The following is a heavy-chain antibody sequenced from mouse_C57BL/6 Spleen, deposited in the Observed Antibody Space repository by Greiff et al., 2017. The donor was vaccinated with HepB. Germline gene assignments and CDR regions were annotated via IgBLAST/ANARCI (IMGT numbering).Heavy chain of an antibody. CDR1: GFNIKDDY. V-gene: IGHV14-4*01. Sequence: EVQLQQSGAELVRPGASVKLSCTASGFNIKDDYMHWVKQRPEQGLEWIGWIDPENGDTEYASKFQGKSTITADTSSNTAYLQLSRLTSEDTAVYYCTTGSSGPATYWGQGTLVTVSA. CDR3: TTGSSGPATY. J-gene: IGHJ3*01. CDR2: IDPENGDT. D-gene: IGHD3-2*02.